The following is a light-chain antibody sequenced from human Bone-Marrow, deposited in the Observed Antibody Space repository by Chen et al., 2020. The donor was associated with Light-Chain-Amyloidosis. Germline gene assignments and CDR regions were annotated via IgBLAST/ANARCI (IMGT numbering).Light chain of an antibody. CDR2: DDS. J-gene: IGLJ3*02. V-gene: IGLV3-21*02. CDR1: NIGSTS. CDR3: QVWDSSSDRPV. Sequence: SYVLTQPSSVSVAPGQTATIACGGNNIGSTSVHWYQQTPGQAPLLVVYDDSDRPSGIPGRLSGSNSGNTATLTISRGEAGDEADYYWQVWDSSSDRPVFGGGTKLTVL.